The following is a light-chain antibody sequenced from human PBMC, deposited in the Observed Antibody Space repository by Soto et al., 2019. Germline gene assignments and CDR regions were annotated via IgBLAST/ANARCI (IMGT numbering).Light chain of an antibody. CDR3: KKSSHAPLT. Sequence: EIVLTQSPGTLSLSPGESATLSCRASQTVTNNYLAWFQQKPGLTPRLLIYDAFNRATGIPDRFSGSGSGTDFTLTISRLEPEDFAVYFCKKSSHAPLTFGGGTKVEI. CDR1: QTVTNNY. CDR2: DAF. V-gene: IGKV3-20*01. J-gene: IGKJ4*01.